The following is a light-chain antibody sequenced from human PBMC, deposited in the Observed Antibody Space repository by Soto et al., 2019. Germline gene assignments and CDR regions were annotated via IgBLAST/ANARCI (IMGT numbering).Light chain of an antibody. CDR1: QSISSW. Sequence: DIQMTQSPSTLSASVGDRVTITCRASQSISSWLAWYQQKSGKAPKLLIFDVSNLESGVPPRFSGSASGTEFTLTISSLQPDDFATYYCQQYYSYSRTFGQGTKVDIK. V-gene: IGKV1-5*01. J-gene: IGKJ1*01. CDR3: QQYYSYSRT. CDR2: DVS.